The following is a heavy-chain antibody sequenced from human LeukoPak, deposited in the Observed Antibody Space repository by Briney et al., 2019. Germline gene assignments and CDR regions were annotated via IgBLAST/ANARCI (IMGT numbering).Heavy chain of an antibody. V-gene: IGHV3-30*02. CDR1: QFTFSSYG. Sequence: GGSLRLSCAASQFTFSSYGMHWVRQAPGQGLEWVAFIQSDGTGQYYADSVKGRFTISRDNSKNTLYLQMNSLRAEDTAVYYCAKIVFRGNIITPDDTFDMWGQGTMVTVSS. D-gene: IGHD3-10*01. CDR3: AKIVFRGNIITPDDTFDM. J-gene: IGHJ3*02. CDR2: IQSDGTGQ.